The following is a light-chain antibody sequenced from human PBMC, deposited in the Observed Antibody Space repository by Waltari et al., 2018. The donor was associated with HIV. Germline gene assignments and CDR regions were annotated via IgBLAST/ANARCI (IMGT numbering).Light chain of an antibody. J-gene: IGLJ3*02. Sequence: QTVVTQEPSLTVSPGGTVTLTWASSTGAVTVAYYPSWFQLKPGQPPTPLIYSSSNKFSWTTVRFSGSTLGGRPALTRSGAHSDDEALYYCLLDFGIPHPYGAFGGGTKLTVL. CDR1: TGAVTVAYY. V-gene: IGLV7-43*01. CDR2: SSS. CDR3: LLDFGIPHPYGA.